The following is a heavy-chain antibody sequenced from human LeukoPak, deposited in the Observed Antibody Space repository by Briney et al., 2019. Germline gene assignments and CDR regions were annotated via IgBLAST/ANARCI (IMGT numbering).Heavy chain of an antibody. V-gene: IGHV3-23*01. D-gene: IGHD2-21*02. J-gene: IGHJ4*02. CDR3: AKVEPFCGGDCHSGFNY. Sequence: GGSLRLSCAASGFTFSIYAMSWVRQAPGEGLQWVSAISGSASSTYYADSVKGRFTISRDNSKNTLYLQMNSLRAEDTAVYYCAKVEPFCGGDCHSGFNYWGQGTLVTVSS. CDR2: ISGSASST. CDR1: GFTFSIYA.